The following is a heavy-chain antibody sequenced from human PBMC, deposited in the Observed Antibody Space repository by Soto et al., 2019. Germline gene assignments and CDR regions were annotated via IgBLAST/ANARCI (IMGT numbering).Heavy chain of an antibody. V-gene: IGHV3-23*01. CDR2: ISGSGGST. CDR3: ARVNSGKVTTYYDILTGYYNGIAFDI. Sequence: GGSLRLSCAASGFTFSSYAMSWVRQAPGKGLEWVSAISGSGGSTYYADTVKGRFTISRDKSKNTPYLQMSSLRAEDTAVYYCARVNSGKVTTYYDILTGYYNGIAFDIWGQGTMVTVSS. D-gene: IGHD3-9*01. J-gene: IGHJ3*02. CDR1: GFTFSSYA.